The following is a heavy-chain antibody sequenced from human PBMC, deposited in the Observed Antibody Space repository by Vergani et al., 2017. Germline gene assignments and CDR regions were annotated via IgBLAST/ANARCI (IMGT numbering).Heavy chain of an antibody. Sequence: QVQLQESGPGLVKPSQTLSLTCTVSGGSISSGDYYWSWIRKPPGKGLECIGYIYYSGSTYYNPSLKSRVTISVDTSKNQFSLKLSSVTAADTAVYYCARADDFWSGYYASGYYFDYWGQGTLVTVSS. CDR2: IYYSGST. CDR1: GGSISSGDYY. CDR3: ARADDFWSGYYASGYYFDY. J-gene: IGHJ4*02. V-gene: IGHV4-30-4*01. D-gene: IGHD3-3*01.